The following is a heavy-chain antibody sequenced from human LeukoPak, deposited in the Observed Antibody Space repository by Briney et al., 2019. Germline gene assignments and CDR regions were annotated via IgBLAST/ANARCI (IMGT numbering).Heavy chain of an antibody. CDR2: IYYSGST. V-gene: IGHV4-59*01. D-gene: IGHD3-22*01. J-gene: IGHJ1*01. CDR3: ARSEMYYYDSSGYYPKYFQH. Sequence: KPSETLSLTCTVSGHSIRSYYWSWIRQPPAKGLEWIGYIYYSGSTNYNPSLKSRVTISVDTSKNQISLKLSSVTAADTAVYYCARSEMYYYDSSGYYPKYFQHWGQGTLVTVSS. CDR1: GHSIRSYY.